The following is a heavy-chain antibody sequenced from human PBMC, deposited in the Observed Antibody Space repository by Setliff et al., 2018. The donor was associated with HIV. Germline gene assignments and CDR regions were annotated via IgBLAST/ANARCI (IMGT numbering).Heavy chain of an antibody. CDR3: ARGPGPAFYNFWSGYYTGRAFDI. CDR1: GGSISDDNW. V-gene: IGHV4-4*02. J-gene: IGHJ3*02. CDR2: IYHSGST. Sequence: SETLSLTCVVSGGSISDDNWWSWVRQPPGKGLEWIGEIYHSGSTTYNPSLNSRVTISVDNSKHQFSLKLTSVTAADTAFYFCARGPGPAFYNFWSGYYTGRAFDIWGQGTMVTVS. D-gene: IGHD3-3*01.